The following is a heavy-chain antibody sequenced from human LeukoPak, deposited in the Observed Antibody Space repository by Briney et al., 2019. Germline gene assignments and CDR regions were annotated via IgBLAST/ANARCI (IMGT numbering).Heavy chain of an antibody. CDR1: GGSFSGYY. V-gene: IGHV4-34*01. Sequence: SETLSLTCAVYGGSFSGYYWSWIRQPPGKGLEWIGEINHSGSTNYNPSLKSRVTISVDTSKNQFSLKLSSVTAADTAVYYCARAGFGGYQLPYFDYWGQGTLVTVSS. D-gene: IGHD2-2*01. J-gene: IGHJ4*02. CDR3: ARAGFGGYQLPYFDY. CDR2: INHSGST.